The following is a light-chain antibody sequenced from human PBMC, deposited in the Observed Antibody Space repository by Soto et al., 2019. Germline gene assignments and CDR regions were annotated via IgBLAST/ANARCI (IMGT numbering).Light chain of an antibody. CDR3: QQYNRFSPRT. CDR1: ESISVW. V-gene: IGKV1-5*01. CDR2: DAS. J-gene: IGKJ1*01. Sequence: EIQMTQSPSTLSASIGDRVTITCRASESISVWVAWYQQKPGKAPKFLIYDASTLQSGIPSRFSGSGSGTEFTLTISNLQPDDFATYYCQQYNRFSPRTFGQGTKVDI.